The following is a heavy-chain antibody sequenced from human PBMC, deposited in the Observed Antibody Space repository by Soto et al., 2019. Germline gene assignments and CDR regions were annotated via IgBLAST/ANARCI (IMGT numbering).Heavy chain of an antibody. V-gene: IGHV4-34*01. D-gene: IGHD6-13*01. CDR2: INHSGST. J-gene: IGHJ4*02. Sequence: SETLSLTCAVYGGSFSGYYWSWIRQPPGKGLEWIGEINHSGSTNYNPSLKSRVTISVDTSKNQFSLKLSSVTAADTAVYYCARATPGIAAAGDFDYWGQGTLVTVSS. CDR1: GGSFSGYY. CDR3: ARATPGIAAAGDFDY.